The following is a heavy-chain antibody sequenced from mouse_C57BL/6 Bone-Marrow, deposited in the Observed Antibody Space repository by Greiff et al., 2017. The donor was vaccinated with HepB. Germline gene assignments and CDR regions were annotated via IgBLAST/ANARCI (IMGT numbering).Heavy chain of an antibody. Sequence: QVHVKQSGAELARPGASVKLSCKASGYTFTSYGISWVKQRTGQGLEWIGEIYPRSGNTYYNEKFKGKATLTADKSSSTAYMELRSLTSEDSAVYYCARGGGYHFYYAMDYWGQGTSVTVSS. CDR3: ARGGGYHFYYAMDY. CDR1: GYTFTSYG. D-gene: IGHD2-2*01. V-gene: IGHV1-81*01. J-gene: IGHJ4*01. CDR2: IYPRSGNT.